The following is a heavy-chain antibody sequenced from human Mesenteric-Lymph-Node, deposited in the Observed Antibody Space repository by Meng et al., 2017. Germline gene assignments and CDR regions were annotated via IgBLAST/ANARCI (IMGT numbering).Heavy chain of an antibody. Sequence: GESLKISCAASGFTFSTYSMNWVRQAPGKGLEWVSSISSSSTYIYYADSVKGRYTISRDNAKNSLYLQMNSLRAEDTAVYYCAKDGEWELLPHWGQGTLVTVSS. CDR1: GFTFSTYS. D-gene: IGHD1-26*01. CDR2: ISSSSTYI. J-gene: IGHJ1*01. CDR3: AKDGEWELLPH. V-gene: IGHV3-21*04.